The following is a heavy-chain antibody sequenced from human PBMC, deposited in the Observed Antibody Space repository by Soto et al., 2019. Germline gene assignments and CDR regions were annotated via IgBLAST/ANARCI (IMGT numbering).Heavy chain of an antibody. CDR3: AEFPPNYYGLDV. Sequence: PGGSLRLSCAASGFTFSSYSMNWVRQAPGKGLEWVSYISSSSSTIYYADSVRGRFTISRDNAKNSLYLQMNSLRDEDTAVYYCAEFPPNYYGLDVWGQGTTVTVSS. V-gene: IGHV3-48*02. D-gene: IGHD3-10*01. J-gene: IGHJ6*02. CDR1: GFTFSSYS. CDR2: ISSSSSTI.